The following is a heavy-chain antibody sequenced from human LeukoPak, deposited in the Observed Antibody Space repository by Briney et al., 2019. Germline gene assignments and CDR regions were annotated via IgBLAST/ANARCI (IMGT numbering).Heavy chain of an antibody. J-gene: IGHJ5*02. CDR1: GGSISSYY. D-gene: IGHD6-13*01. Sequence: PSETLSLTCTVSGGSISSYYWSWIRQLPGKGLEWIGYIYYSGSTNYNPSLKSRVTISVDTSKNQFSLKLSSVTAADTAVYYCARGIAAAGPSWFDPWGQGTLVTVSS. CDR3: ARGIAAAGPSWFDP. V-gene: IGHV4-59*01. CDR2: IYYSGST.